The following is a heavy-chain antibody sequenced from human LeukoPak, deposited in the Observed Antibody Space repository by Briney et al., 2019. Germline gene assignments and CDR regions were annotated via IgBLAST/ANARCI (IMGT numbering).Heavy chain of an antibody. V-gene: IGHV1-69*06. J-gene: IGHJ4*02. CDR1: GGTFSSYA. D-gene: IGHD6-19*01. CDR2: IIPIFGTA. Sequence: GSSVKVSCKASGGTFSSYAISWVRQAPGQGLEWMGGIIPIFGTANYAQKFQGRVTITADKSTSTAYMELSSLRSEDTAVYYCARDRDIAVAGTGLDYWGQGTLVTVSS. CDR3: ARDRDIAVAGTGLDY.